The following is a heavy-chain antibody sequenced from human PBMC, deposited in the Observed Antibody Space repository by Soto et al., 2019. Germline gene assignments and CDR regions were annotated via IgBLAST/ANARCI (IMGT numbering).Heavy chain of an antibody. CDR3: ARWGLGSSSWHEPRLYYYYYYGMDV. Sequence: GGSLRLSCAASGFTFSSYWMSWVRQAPGKGLEWVANIKQDGSEKYYVDSVKGRFTISRDNAKNSLYLQMNSLRAEDTAVYYCARWGLGSSSWHEPRLYYYYYYGMDVWGQGTTVTVSS. V-gene: IGHV3-7*05. D-gene: IGHD6-13*01. CDR2: IKQDGSEK. J-gene: IGHJ6*02. CDR1: GFTFSSYW.